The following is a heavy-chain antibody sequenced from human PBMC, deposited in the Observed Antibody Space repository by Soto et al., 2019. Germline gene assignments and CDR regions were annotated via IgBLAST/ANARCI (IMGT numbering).Heavy chain of an antibody. D-gene: IGHD3-22*01. CDR3: VKGESSVSARDFDP. Sequence: DVQLLESGGDLAQPGGSLRLSCEASGFTFNNYAIACFRQAPGKGLEWVSGINSSGAAYYADSVKGRFTISRDNSKNTLYLQMNSLRAEDTAVYYCVKGESSVSARDFDPWGQETLVTVS. CDR1: GFTFNNYA. J-gene: IGHJ5*02. V-gene: IGHV3-23*01. CDR2: INSSGAA.